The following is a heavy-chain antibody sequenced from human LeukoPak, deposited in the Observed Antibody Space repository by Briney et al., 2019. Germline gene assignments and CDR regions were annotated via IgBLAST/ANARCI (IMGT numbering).Heavy chain of an antibody. Sequence: GSLRLSCGASGFTFRTYAMNWVRQAPGKGLEWLAFIRFDGTVAQYSDSVKGRFTISRDNSKNTLYLQMNSLRAEDTAVYYCAREWLGSFDYWGQGTLVTVSS. J-gene: IGHJ4*02. CDR3: AREWLGSFDY. CDR1: GFTFRTYA. D-gene: IGHD6-19*01. CDR2: IRFDGTVA. V-gene: IGHV3-30*02.